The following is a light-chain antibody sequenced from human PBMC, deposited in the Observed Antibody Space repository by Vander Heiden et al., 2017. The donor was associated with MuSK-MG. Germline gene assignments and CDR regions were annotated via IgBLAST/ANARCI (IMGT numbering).Light chain of an antibody. CDR1: QSVSSSY. CDR2: GTS. J-gene: IGKJ4*01. Sequence: EIVLTQSPGTMSLSPGERATLSCRASQSVSSSYLAWYQQKPGQAPRLLMYGTSSRATGITDRCSGSGYGTDFTLTISRREPEDFAVYYCQQDGGEPQVITFGGGTKVEIK. V-gene: IGKV3-20*01. CDR3: QQDGGEPQVIT.